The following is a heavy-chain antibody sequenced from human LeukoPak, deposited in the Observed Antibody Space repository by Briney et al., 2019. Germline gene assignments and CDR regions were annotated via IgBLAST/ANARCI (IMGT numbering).Heavy chain of an antibody. CDR1: GGSITSGGYY. CDR2: LSYIGSA. J-gene: IGHJ4*02. Sequence: SQTLSLTCTISGGSITSGGYYWSWIRQHPGRGLEWIGYLSYIGSAYYSPSLKSRVTISPDRSKNQFSLKLSSVTAADTAVYFCARGVRRVTSYHFDYWGQGTLVTVPS. V-gene: IGHV4-31*03. CDR3: ARGVRRVTSYHFDY. D-gene: IGHD3-10*01.